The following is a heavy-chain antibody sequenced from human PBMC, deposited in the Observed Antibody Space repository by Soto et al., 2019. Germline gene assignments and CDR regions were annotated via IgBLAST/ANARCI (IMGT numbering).Heavy chain of an antibody. Sequence: QVQLKESGPGLVKPADTLSLKCTVSGGSITPYYWSWIRQTPGGGLEWIGYVSYNGNTNYNPSLKSRVSISADTSKNELSLKLTSLTAADAAIYFCARQQYTVVTAFDVWGQGTMVAVSS. J-gene: IGHJ3*01. V-gene: IGHV4-59*07. D-gene: IGHD2-15*01. CDR3: ARQQYTVVTAFDV. CDR1: GGSITPYY. CDR2: VSYNGNT.